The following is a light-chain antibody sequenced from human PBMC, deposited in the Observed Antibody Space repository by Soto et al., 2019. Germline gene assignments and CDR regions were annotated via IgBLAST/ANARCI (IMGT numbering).Light chain of an antibody. CDR1: QTINNW. Sequence: DIQMTQSPSTLSASVGDRVTITCRASQTINNWLAWYQQKPGEAPKLLMYRASNLADGVPSRFSGSGSGTEYTLNVSSLQPDDFSSYYCQQYHIYATFGQGTRVEVK. CDR3: QQYHIYAT. CDR2: RAS. V-gene: IGKV1-5*03. J-gene: IGKJ1*01.